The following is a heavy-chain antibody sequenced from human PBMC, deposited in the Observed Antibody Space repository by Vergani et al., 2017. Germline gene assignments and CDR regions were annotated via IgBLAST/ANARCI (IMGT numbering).Heavy chain of an antibody. V-gene: IGHV5-51*01. J-gene: IGHJ6*02. CDR3: ARGAVAASYYYGMDV. D-gene: IGHD6-19*01. Sequence: EVQLVQPGAEVKKPGESLKISCKGSGYSFTSYWIGWLRQMPGKGLEWMGNNYPGDSDTRYSPSFQGQVTISADKSISTAYLQWSSLKASDTAMYYCARGAVAASYYYGMDVWGQGTTVTVSS. CDR1: GYSFTSYW. CDR2: NYPGDSDT.